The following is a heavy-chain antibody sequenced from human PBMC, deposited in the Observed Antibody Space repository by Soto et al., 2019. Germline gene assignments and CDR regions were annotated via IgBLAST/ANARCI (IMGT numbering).Heavy chain of an antibody. V-gene: IGHV4-31*03. J-gene: IGHJ4*02. D-gene: IGHD1-26*01. CDR3: ARSAVGATKSGFDS. CDR1: GDSINNGGHY. CDR2: IYYSGTT. Sequence: QVQLQESGPGLVKPSQTLSLTCNVSGDSINNGGHYWSWIRQPPGKGLEWIGFIYYSGTTYYIPSLKSRVTISVHTSKIQFSLKLNSVTAAYTAVYYCARSAVGATKSGFDSWGQGTLVTVSS.